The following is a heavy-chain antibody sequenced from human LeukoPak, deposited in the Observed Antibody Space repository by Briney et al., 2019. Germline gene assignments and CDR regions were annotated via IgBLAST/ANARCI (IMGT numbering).Heavy chain of an antibody. CDR2: IRSTGSTI. J-gene: IGHJ6*02. D-gene: IGHD3-22*01. V-gene: IGHV3-48*02. Sequence: GGSLRLSCAVSGFTFSSYSMNWDRQAPGKGLEWVSYIRSTGSTIYYADSVKGRFTISRDNARNSLYLQMNSLRDEDTAVYYCARGNYDSSGPYYGMDVWGQGTTVAVSS. CDR3: ARGNYDSSGPYYGMDV. CDR1: GFTFSSYS.